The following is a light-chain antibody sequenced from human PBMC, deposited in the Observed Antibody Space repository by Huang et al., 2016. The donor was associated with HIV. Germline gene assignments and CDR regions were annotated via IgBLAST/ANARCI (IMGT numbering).Light chain of an antibody. Sequence: DIQMTQSPPSLSASLGDRVTITCRASQTVSKYLNWYQQKPGRAPKLLIYGASTLLSGIPSRFSGSGSGTDFTLTITNLQAEDFAIYFCQQTFSTLSTFGQGTKVEFK. CDR3: QQTFSTLST. J-gene: IGKJ1*01. CDR1: QTVSKY. V-gene: IGKV1-39*01. CDR2: GAS.